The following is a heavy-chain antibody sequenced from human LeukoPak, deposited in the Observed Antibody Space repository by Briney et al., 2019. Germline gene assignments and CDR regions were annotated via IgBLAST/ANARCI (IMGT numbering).Heavy chain of an antibody. V-gene: IGHV3-73*01. CDR2: IRSKANSYPT. D-gene: IGHD1-26*01. CDR3: TRELEY. J-gene: IGHJ4*02. CDR1: GFTFSGSA. Sequence: GGSLKLSCAASGFTFSGSAMHWVRQASGKGLEWVGRIRSKANSYPTAYAASVKGRFTISRDDSKNTAYLQMNSLKTEDTAVYYCTRELEYWGQGTLVTVSS.